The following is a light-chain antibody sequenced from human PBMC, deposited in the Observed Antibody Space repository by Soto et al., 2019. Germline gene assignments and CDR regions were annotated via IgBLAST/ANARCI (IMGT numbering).Light chain of an antibody. J-gene: IGKJ2*01. Sequence: EIVMTQSPATLSVSPGERVTLSCRASESLSTYLAWYQQKPGQAPRLLIYGASTKATAIPARFSGSGSAPDFTLTISSLQSEDFAVYYCQSYNDWPFTFGQGTKLEI. CDR1: ESLSTY. CDR2: GAS. V-gene: IGKV3-15*01. CDR3: QSYNDWPFT.